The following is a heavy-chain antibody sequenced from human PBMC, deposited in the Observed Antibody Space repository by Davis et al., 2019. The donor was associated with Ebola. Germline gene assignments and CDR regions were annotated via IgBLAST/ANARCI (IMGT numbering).Heavy chain of an antibody. J-gene: IGHJ4*02. CDR2: IYYSGIT. V-gene: IGHV4-39*07. D-gene: IGHD6-13*01. Sequence: SETLSLTCTVSGGSIISSSSYWGWIRQPPRKGLEWIGSIYYSGITYYNPSLKSRVTISVDTSKNQFSLKLSSVTAADTAVYYCARLSQLAAAGSGFDYWGQGTLVTVSS. CDR3: ARLSQLAAAGSGFDY. CDR1: GGSIISSSSY.